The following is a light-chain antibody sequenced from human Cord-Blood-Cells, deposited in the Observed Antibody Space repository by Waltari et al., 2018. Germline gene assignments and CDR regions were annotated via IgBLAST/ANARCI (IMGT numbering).Light chain of an antibody. CDR1: KLGDKY. CDR3: QSWDSSTAV. CDR2: QDS. J-gene: IGLJ2*01. V-gene: IGLV3-1*01. Sequence: SYELTQPPSVSVSPGQTASITCSGDKLGDKYTCWYQQKPGQSPVLVIDQDSKRPSGIPERFSGSNSGNTATLTIGGTQAMDEADYYCQSWDSSTAVFGGGTKLTVL.